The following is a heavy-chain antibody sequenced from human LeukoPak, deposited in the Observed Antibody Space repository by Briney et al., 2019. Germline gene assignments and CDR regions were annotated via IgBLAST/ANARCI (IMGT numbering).Heavy chain of an antibody. D-gene: IGHD3-16*01. J-gene: IGHJ4*02. V-gene: IGHV3-30*18. CDR3: AKVRWGSDNALDS. CDR1: GFTFSSYG. Sequence: TGGSLRLSCAASGFTFSSYGMHWVRQAPGKGLEWVAVISYDVGKKYYADSVKGRITISRDNSMNTLYLQMNSLRAEDTAVYYCAKVRWGSDNALDSWGQGTLVTGSS. CDR2: ISYDVGKK.